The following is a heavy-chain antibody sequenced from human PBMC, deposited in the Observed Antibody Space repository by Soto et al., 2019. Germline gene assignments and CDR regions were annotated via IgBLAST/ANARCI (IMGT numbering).Heavy chain of an antibody. CDR3: ARDTPYDILTGYYDDGMDV. D-gene: IGHD3-9*01. V-gene: IGHV3-30-3*01. Sequence: GGSLRLSCAASGFTFSSYAMHWVRQAPGKGLEWVAVISYDGSNKYYADSVKGRFTISRDNSKNTLYLQMNSLRAEDTAVYYWARDTPYDILTGYYDDGMDVWGQGTTVTVSS. CDR1: GFTFSSYA. J-gene: IGHJ6*02. CDR2: ISYDGSNK.